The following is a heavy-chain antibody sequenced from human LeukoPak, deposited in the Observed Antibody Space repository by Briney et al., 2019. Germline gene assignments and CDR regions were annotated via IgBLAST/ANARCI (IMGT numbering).Heavy chain of an antibody. CDR3: ARGASTGFDP. D-gene: IGHD1-1*01. CDR2: IGTAGDI. Sequence: GGSLRLSCAASGFTFSRYDMHWVRQATGEGLEWVSGIGTAGDIYYLGSVKGRFTLSREDAKNSLYLQMNNLRAGDTAVYYCARGASTGFDPWGQGTLVTVSS. V-gene: IGHV3-13*04. J-gene: IGHJ5*02. CDR1: GFTFSRYD.